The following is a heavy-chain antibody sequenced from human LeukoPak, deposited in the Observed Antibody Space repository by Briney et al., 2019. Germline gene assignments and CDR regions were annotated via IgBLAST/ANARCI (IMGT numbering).Heavy chain of an antibody. J-gene: IGHJ2*01. CDR2: ISGSGGST. CDR1: GFTFSSYA. D-gene: IGHD6-19*01. CDR3: AKDFSSGWDIHWYFDL. V-gene: IGHV3-23*01. Sequence: PGGSLRLSCAASGFTFSSYAMSWVRQAPGKGLEWVSAISGSGGSTYYADSVKGRFTISRDNSKNTLYLQMNSLRAEDTAVYYCAKDFSSGWDIHWYFDLWGRGTLVTVSS.